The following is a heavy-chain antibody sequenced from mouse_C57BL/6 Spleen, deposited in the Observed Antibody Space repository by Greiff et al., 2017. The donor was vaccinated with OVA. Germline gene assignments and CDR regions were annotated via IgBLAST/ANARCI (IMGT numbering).Heavy chain of an antibody. D-gene: IGHD1-1*01. J-gene: IGHJ4*01. V-gene: IGHV1-53*01. CDR1: GYTFTSSW. CDR3: AGYGSSVPAMDY. Sequence: QVQLQQPGPELVKPGASVKLSCKASGYTFTSSWMHWVKQRPGQGLEWIGNINPGNGGTNYNAKFKSKATLTVDKSSSTASMQLSSLTSDDSAVDYCAGYGSSVPAMDYWGQGTSVTVSS. CDR2: INPGNGGT.